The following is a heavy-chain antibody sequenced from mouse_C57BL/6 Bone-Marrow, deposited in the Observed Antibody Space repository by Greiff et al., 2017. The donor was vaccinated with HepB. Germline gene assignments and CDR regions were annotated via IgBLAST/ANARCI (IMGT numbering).Heavy chain of an antibody. CDR3: ARWDYGSSFAY. CDR1: GYTFTSYW. D-gene: IGHD1-1*01. CDR2: IDPSDSYT. V-gene: IGHV1-69*01. J-gene: IGHJ3*01. Sequence: QVQLQQPGAELVMPGASVKLSCKASGYTFTSYWMHWVKQSPGQGLEWIGEIDPSDSYTNYNQKFKGKSTLTVDKSSSTAYMQLSSLTSEDSAVYYCARWDYGSSFAYWGQGTLVTVSA.